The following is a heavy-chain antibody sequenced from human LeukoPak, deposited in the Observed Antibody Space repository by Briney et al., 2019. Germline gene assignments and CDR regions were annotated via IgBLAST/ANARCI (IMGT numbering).Heavy chain of an antibody. D-gene: IGHD3-10*01. CDR1: GFTFSSYS. V-gene: IGHV3-7*03. CDR2: IKEDGSET. Sequence: GGSLRLSCAASGFTFSSYSMNWVRQAPGKGLEWVANIKEDGSETYYVDSVKGRFTISRDNDKNTLYLQMNSLRAEDTAVYYCEAYGSVWGQGTLVIVPS. J-gene: IGHJ4*02. CDR3: EAYGSV.